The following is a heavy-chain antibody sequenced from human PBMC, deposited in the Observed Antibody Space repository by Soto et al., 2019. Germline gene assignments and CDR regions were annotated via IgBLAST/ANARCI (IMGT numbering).Heavy chain of an antibody. CDR1: AFTFSSYA. V-gene: IGHV3-23*01. D-gene: IGHD2-21*02. CDR2: ISGSGGST. CDR3: AKDRISLAYCGGDCYPHDAFDI. J-gene: IGHJ3*02. Sequence: ESLKISCAGPAFTFSSYAISWFRQAPGKGLEWGTSISGSGGSTYYADSVKGRFTISRDNSKNTLYLQMNSLRAEDTTVYYCAKDRISLAYCGGDCYPHDAFDIWGQGTMVTVSS.